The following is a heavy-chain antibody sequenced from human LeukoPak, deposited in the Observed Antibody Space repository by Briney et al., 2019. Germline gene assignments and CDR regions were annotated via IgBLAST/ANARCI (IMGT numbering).Heavy chain of an antibody. CDR2: ISAYNGNT. CDR1: GYTFTSYG. J-gene: IGHJ3*02. V-gene: IGHV1-18*01. CDR3: ARNGDSGALDI. Sequence: ASVKVSCKASGYTFTSYGISWVRQAPGQGLEWMGWISAYNGNTNIAQKFQGRVTMTTDTSTSTVYMELRSLRSDDTAVYYCARNGDSGALDIWGQGTMVTVSS. D-gene: IGHD4-17*01.